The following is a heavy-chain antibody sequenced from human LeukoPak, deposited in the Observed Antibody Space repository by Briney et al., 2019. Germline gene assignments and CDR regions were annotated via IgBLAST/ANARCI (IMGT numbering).Heavy chain of an antibody. J-gene: IGHJ6*02. V-gene: IGHV3-9*01. CDR2: ISWNSGSI. D-gene: IGHD1-20*01. CDR3: AKDITDYYYYGMDV. CDR1: GFTFDDYA. Sequence: GGSLRLSCAASGFTFDDYAMPWVRHAPGKGLEWVSGISWNSGSIGYADSVKGRFTISRDNAKNSLYLQMNSLRAEDTALYYCAKDITDYYYYGMDVWGQGTTVTVSS.